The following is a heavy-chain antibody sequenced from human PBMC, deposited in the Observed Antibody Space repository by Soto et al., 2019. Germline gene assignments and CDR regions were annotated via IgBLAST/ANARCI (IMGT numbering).Heavy chain of an antibody. CDR1: GFTFSSYG. D-gene: IGHD5-12*01. CDR2: ISYDGSNK. J-gene: IGHJ4*02. V-gene: IGHV3-30*03. CDR3: ATGPSGYDYPYYFDY. Sequence: GGSLRLSCAASGFTFSSYGMHWVRQAPGKGLEWVAVISYDGSNKYYADSVKGRFTISRDNSKNTLYLQMNSLRAEDTAVYYCATGPSGYDYPYYFDYWGQGTLVTVSS.